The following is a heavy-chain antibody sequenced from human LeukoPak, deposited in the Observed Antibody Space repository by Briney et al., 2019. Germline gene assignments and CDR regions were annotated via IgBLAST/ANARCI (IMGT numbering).Heavy chain of an antibody. J-gene: IGHJ6*03. Sequence: ASVKVSCKASGYTFTGYYMHWVRQAPGQGLEWMGWINPSGGSTSYAQKFQGRVTMTRDMSTSTVYMELSSLRSEDTAVYYCARELEYGSGSSRYYYYYMDVWGKGTTVTVSS. CDR2: INPSGGST. CDR1: GYTFTGYY. D-gene: IGHD3-10*01. CDR3: ARELEYGSGSSRYYYYYMDV. V-gene: IGHV1-46*01.